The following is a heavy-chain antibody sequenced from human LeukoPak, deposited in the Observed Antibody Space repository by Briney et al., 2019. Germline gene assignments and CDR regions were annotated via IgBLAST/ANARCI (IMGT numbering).Heavy chain of an antibody. V-gene: IGHV4-34*01. CDR3: ARVRSSGWYSRGGYFDY. J-gene: IGHJ4*02. CDR2: INHSGST. Sequence: SETPSLTCAVYGGSFSGYYWSWIRQPPGKGLEWIGEINHSGSTNYNPSLKSRVTISVDTSKNQFSLKLSSVTAADTAVYYCARVRSSGWYSRGGYFDYWGQGTLVTVSS. CDR1: GGSFSGYY. D-gene: IGHD6-19*01.